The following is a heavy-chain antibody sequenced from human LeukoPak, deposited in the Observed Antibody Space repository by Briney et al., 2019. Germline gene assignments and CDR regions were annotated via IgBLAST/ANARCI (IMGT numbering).Heavy chain of an antibody. CDR1: GFTFSNAW. CDR2: IYSGGST. V-gene: IGHV3-53*01. Sequence: GGSLRLSCAASGFTFSNAWMSWVRQAPGKGLEWVSVIYSGGSTYYADPVKGRFTISRDNSKNTLYLQMNSLRAEDTAVYYCARAPGPRDDYWGQGTLVTVSS. J-gene: IGHJ4*02. CDR3: ARAPGPRDDY.